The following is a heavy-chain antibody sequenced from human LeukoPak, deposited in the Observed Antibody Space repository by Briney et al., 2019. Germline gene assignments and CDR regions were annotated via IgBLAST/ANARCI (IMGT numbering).Heavy chain of an antibody. CDR3: ATNQLGYCSSTSCYSFDY. V-gene: IGHV1-69*13. CDR2: TIPIFGTA. J-gene: IGHJ4*02. CDR1: GGTFSSYA. Sequence: ASVKVSCKASGGTFSSYAISWVRQAPGPGLEWMGGTIPIFGTANYAQKFKGRVTITADESTSTAYMELSSLRSEDTAVYYCATNQLGYCSSTSCYSFDYWGQGTLVTVSS. D-gene: IGHD2-2*01.